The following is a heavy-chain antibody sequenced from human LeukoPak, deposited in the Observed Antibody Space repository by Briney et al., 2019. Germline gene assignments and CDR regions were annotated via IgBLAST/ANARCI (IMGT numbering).Heavy chain of an antibody. CDR1: GFTFSSYG. CDR3: ARDTEWELLLDY. Sequence: GGSLSLSCAASGFTFSSYGMHWVRQAPGKGLEWVAVIWYDGSNKYYADSVKGRFTISRDNSKNTLYLQMNSLRAGDTAVYYCARDTEWELLLDYWGQGTLVTVSS. J-gene: IGHJ4*02. CDR2: IWYDGSNK. V-gene: IGHV3-33*01. D-gene: IGHD1-26*01.